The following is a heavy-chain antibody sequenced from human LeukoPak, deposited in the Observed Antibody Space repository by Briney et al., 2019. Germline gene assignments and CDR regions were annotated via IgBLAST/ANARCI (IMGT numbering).Heavy chain of an antibody. V-gene: IGHV4-59*02. CDR3: ARIRRDGNNHFDY. J-gene: IGHJ4*02. D-gene: IGHD5-24*01. CDR2: IYYSGST. CDR1: GGSVSSYY. Sequence: SETLSLTCTVSGGSVSSYYWSWIRQPPGKGLEYIGYIYYSGSTNYNPSLKSRVTISVDTSKNQFSLKLRSVTAADTAVYYCARIRRDGNNHFDYWGQGTPVTVST.